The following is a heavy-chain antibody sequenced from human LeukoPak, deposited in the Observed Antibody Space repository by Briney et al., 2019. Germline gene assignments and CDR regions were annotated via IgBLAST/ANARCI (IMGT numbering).Heavy chain of an antibody. V-gene: IGHV3-7*01. CDR2: IKQDGSEK. CDR1: GFTFSSYW. Sequence: GGSLRPSCAASGFTFSSYWMSWVRQAPGKGLEWVANIKQDGSEKYYVDSVKGRFTISRDNSKNTLYLQMNSLRAEDTAVYYCAKVTHLSADDAFDIWGQGTMVTVSS. CDR3: AKVTHLSADDAFDI. D-gene: IGHD6-25*01. J-gene: IGHJ3*02.